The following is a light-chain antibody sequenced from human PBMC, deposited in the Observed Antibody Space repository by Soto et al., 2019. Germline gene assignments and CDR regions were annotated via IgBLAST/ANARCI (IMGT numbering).Light chain of an antibody. CDR2: DVS. CDR3: QQSYITPST. J-gene: IGKJ2*01. CDR1: QGIGND. V-gene: IGKV1-39*01. Sequence: IQMTQSPSSLSASVGDRVTITCRASQGIGNDLGWYQQKPGKAPILLIYDVSSLQAGVPQRFSGSGSGTDFTLSISSLQPEDFATYSCQQSYITPSTFGQGTKLEIK.